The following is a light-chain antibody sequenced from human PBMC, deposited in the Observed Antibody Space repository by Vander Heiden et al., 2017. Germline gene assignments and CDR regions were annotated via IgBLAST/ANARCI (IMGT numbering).Light chain of an antibody. CDR1: QRISNY. Sequence: IHFPLSPSSLSASLPPIFPFPCLASQRISNYLNWYQQKPGKAPALLIYTASNLQNGVPSRFSGSGSGTDFTLTITNLQPEDFATYYCQQSFSVPVTFGGGTRLEIK. J-gene: IGKJ4*01. CDR3: QQSFSVPVT. CDR2: TAS. V-gene: IGKV1-39*01.